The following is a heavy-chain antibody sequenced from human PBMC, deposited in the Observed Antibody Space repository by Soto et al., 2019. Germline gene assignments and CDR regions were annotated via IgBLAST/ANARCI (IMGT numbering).Heavy chain of an antibody. CDR1: GYTFTSYG. Sequence: ASVKVSCKASGYTFTSYGISWVRQAPGQGLEWMGWISAYNGNTNYAQKLQGRVTMTTDTSTSTAYMELRSLRSDDTAVYYCARENILGYCSGGSCYSVDYWGQGTLVTVSS. D-gene: IGHD2-15*01. CDR2: ISAYNGNT. CDR3: ARENILGYCSGGSCYSVDY. J-gene: IGHJ4*02. V-gene: IGHV1-18*01.